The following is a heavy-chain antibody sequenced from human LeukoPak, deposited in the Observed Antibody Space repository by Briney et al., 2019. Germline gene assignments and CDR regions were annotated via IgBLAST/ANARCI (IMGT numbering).Heavy chain of an antibody. CDR1: GFTFSYYG. CDR2: IWYDASNK. J-gene: IGHJ4*02. CDR3: AKSYEETSSSSGPGDY. D-gene: IGHD6-6*01. Sequence: QPGGSLRLSCAASGFTFSYYGMHWVRQAPGKGLEWVAIIWYDASNKYYANSVKGRFAISRDNSKNELYLQMNDLRDEDTAVYYCAKSYEETSSSSGPGDYWGQGTLVIVSS. V-gene: IGHV3-33*06.